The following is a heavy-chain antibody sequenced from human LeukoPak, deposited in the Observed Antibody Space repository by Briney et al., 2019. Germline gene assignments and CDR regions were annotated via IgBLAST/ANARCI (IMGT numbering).Heavy chain of an antibody. CDR1: GFTFSSYC. CDR2: IKSDGSVT. J-gene: IGHJ4*02. CDR3: ASLDILPGNYYYSEY. D-gene: IGHD3-9*01. V-gene: IGHV3-74*01. Sequence: GGSLRLSCAASGFTFSSYCMHWGRQAPGKGLVWVSRIKSDGSVTTYADSVKGRFTISRDNAKNTLYLQMNSLRAEDTAVYFCASLDILPGNYYYSEYCGQGSLVTVSS.